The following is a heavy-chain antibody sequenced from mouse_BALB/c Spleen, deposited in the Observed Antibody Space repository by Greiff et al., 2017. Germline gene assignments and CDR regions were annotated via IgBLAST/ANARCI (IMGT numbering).Heavy chain of an antibody. CDR1: GDSITSGY. Sequence: EVKLMESGPSLVKPSQTLSLTCSVTGDSITSGYWNWIRKFPGNKLEYMGYISYSGSTSYNPSLKSRISITRDTSKNQFFLQLNSVTTEDTATYYCASPIYYDYDGFAYWGQGTLVTVSA. CDR2: ISYSGST. CDR3: ASPIYYDYDGFAY. D-gene: IGHD2-4*01. J-gene: IGHJ3*01. V-gene: IGHV3-8*02.